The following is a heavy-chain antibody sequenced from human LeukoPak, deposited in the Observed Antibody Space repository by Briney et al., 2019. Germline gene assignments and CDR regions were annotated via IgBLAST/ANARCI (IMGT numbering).Heavy chain of an antibody. D-gene: IGHD1-20*01. Sequence: SETLSLTCAVYGGSFSGYYWSWIRQPPGKGLEWIGEINHSGSTNYNPSLKSRVTISVDTSKNQFSLKLSSVTAADTAVCYCARSRSRYNWNESFDYWGQGTLVTVSS. CDR3: ARSRSRYNWNESFDY. J-gene: IGHJ4*02. CDR2: INHSGST. CDR1: GGSFSGYY. V-gene: IGHV4-34*01.